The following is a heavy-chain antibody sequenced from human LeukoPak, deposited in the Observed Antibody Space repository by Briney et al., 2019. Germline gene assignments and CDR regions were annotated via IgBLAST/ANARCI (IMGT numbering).Heavy chain of an antibody. CDR3: ATGSQIREADY. J-gene: IGHJ4*02. V-gene: IGHV3-11*01. D-gene: IGHD3-10*01. CDR2: ISGGSEDI. Sequence: GGSLRLSCAASGFSVSDYYMGWIRQGPGKGLEWLSYISGGSEDISYADSVKGRFTISRDNAKQSLFLQMNGLRAEDTAVYYCATGSQIREADYWGQGTLVTVSS. CDR1: GFSVSDYY.